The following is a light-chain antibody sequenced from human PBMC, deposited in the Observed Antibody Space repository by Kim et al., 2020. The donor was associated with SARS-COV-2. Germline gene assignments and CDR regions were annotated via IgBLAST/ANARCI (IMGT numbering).Light chain of an antibody. CDR2: GAS. CDR1: QSVSST. Sequence: CPEEREPHSCRANQSVSSTLAWYQQKPGQATRLLIYGASTRATGIPARISGSGSGTEFTLTISSLQSEDFAVYYCQQYNDWPPWTFGQGTKGGIK. J-gene: IGKJ1*01. CDR3: QQYNDWPPWT. V-gene: IGKV3-15*01.